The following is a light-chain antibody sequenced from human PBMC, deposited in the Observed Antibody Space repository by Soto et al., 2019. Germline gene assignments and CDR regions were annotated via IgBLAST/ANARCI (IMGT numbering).Light chain of an antibody. CDR3: QQYGSSPRT. Sequence: EMVLTQSPGTLSLSPGERATLSCRASQSVSSSYLDWYQQKPGQAPRLLIYGASSSATGIPDRFSGSGSGTDFTLTISRLEPEAFAVYYCQQYGSSPRTFGQGTKVEIK. CDR2: GAS. V-gene: IGKV3-20*01. J-gene: IGKJ1*01. CDR1: QSVSSSY.